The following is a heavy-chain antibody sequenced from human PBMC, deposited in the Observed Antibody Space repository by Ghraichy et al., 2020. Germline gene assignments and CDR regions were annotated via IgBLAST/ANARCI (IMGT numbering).Heavy chain of an antibody. D-gene: IGHD3-10*01. CDR2: INHSGST. CDR3: ARPIPSRYYGSGKGAFDI. CDR1: GGSFSGYY. Sequence: SETLSLTCAVYGGSFSGYYWSWIRQPPGKGLEWIGEINHSGSTNYNPSLKSRVTISVDTSKNQFSLKLSSVTAADTAVYYCARPIPSRYYGSGKGAFDIWGQGTMVTVSS. V-gene: IGHV4-34*01. J-gene: IGHJ3*02.